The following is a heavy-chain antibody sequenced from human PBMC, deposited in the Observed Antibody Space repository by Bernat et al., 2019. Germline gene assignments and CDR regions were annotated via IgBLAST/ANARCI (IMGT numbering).Heavy chain of an antibody. D-gene: IGHD6-13*01. CDR1: GFTFDDYA. CDR3: AKEAAAGTDHYYYYGMDV. CDR2: ISWNSVTI. V-gene: IGHV3-9*01. Sequence: EVQLVESGGGLVQPGRSLRLSCAASGFTFDDYAMYWVRQVPGKGLEWVSGISWNSVTITYADSVNGRFTISRDNAKNSLYLQMNSLRAEDTALYYCAKEAAAGTDHYYYYGMDVWGQGTTVTVSS. J-gene: IGHJ6*02.